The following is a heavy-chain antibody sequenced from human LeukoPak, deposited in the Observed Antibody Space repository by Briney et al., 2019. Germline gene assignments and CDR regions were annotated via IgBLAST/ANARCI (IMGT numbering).Heavy chain of an antibody. CDR2: IDPSDSYT. CDR1: GYSCTSYM. V-gene: IGHV5-10-1*01. CDR3: ARGDSSSPALFNY. Sequence: GESLSISCKGSGYSCTSYMISWVRQMPGKGLEWMGRIDPSDSYTNYSPSFQGHVTISADKSISTAYLQWSSLKASDTAMYYCARGDSSSPALFNYWGPGTLVTVSS. D-gene: IGHD6-13*01. J-gene: IGHJ4*02.